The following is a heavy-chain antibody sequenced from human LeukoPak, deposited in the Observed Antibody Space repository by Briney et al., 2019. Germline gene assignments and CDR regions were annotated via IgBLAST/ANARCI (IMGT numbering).Heavy chain of an antibody. J-gene: IGHJ2*01. CDR1: GFTFSSYW. CDR2: IKQDGSEK. D-gene: IGHD6-6*01. CDR3: ARGVIAARRSWYFDL. Sequence: GGSLRLSCAASGFTFSSYWMSWVRQAPGEGLEWVANIKQDGSEKYYVDSVKGRFTISRDNAKNSLYLQMNSLRAEDTAVYYCARGVIAARRSWYFDLWGRGTLVTVSS. V-gene: IGHV3-7*01.